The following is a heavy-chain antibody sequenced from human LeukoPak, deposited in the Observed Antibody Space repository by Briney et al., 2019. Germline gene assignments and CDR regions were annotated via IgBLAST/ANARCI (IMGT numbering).Heavy chain of an antibody. CDR3: AREPTDYGDYVLFDY. V-gene: IGHV1-46*03. J-gene: IGHJ4*02. CDR2: INPSGGST. CDR1: GYTFTSYY. D-gene: IGHD4-17*01. Sequence: ASVKVSCKASGYTFTSYYMHWVRQAPGRGLEWMGIINPSGGSTSYAQKFQGRVTMTRDTSTSTVYMELSSLRSEDTAVYYCAREPTDYGDYVLFDYWGQGTLVTVSS.